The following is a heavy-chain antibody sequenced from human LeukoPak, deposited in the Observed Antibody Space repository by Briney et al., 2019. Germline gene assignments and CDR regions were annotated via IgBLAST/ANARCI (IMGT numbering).Heavy chain of an antibody. CDR1: GGSISSYY. V-gene: IGHV4-59*08. CDR3: ASGKTYYYGSGGDDY. J-gene: IGHJ4*02. Sequence: SETLSLTCAVSGGSISSYYWSWIRQPPGKGLEWIGYIYYSGSTNYNPSLKSRVTISVDTSKNQFSLKLSSVTAADTAVYYCASGKTYYYGSGGDDYWGQGTQVTVSS. D-gene: IGHD3-10*01. CDR2: IYYSGST.